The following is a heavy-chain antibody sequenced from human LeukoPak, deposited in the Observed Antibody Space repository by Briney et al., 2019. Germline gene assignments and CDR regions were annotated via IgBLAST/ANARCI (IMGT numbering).Heavy chain of an antibody. V-gene: IGHV3-53*05. CDR3: AKGESYYCSGGSCYPDY. Sequence: AGGSLRLSCAASGFTVSSNYMSWVRQAPGKGLEWVSVIYSGGSTYYADSVKGRFTISRDNSKNTLYLQMNSLRAEDTALYYCAKGESYYCSGGSCYPDYWGQGTLVTVSS. CDR2: IYSGGST. CDR1: GFTVSSNY. J-gene: IGHJ4*02. D-gene: IGHD2-15*01.